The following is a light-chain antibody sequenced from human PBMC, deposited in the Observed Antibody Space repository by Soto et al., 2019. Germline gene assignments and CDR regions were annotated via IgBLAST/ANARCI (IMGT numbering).Light chain of an antibody. J-gene: IGKJ3*01. CDR3: MQATQSPT. CDR1: QSLVHSNGHTY. CDR2: DIS. Sequence: EIVMTQTPLSSPVTLGQPASISCRSSQSLVHSNGHTYLSWRHQRPGKPPRLLIYDISNRFSGVPDRFSGSGAGTDFTLRISRVEAEDVVVYYCMQATQSPTFGPGTKVDIK. V-gene: IGKV2-24*01.